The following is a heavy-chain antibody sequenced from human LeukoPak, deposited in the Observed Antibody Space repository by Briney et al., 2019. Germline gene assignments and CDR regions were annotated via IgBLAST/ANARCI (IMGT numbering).Heavy chain of an antibody. CDR3: ARSVLWFGELYYFDY. CDR2: IKQDGSEK. J-gene: IGHJ4*02. V-gene: IGHV3-7*03. D-gene: IGHD3-10*01. Sequence: PGGSLRLSCAASGFIFSSSWMSWVRQAPGKGLEWVAYIKQDGSEKYYVDSVKGRFTISRDNAESSLYLQMNSLRAEDTAVYYCARSVLWFGELYYFDYWGQGTLVTVSS. CDR1: GFIFSSSW.